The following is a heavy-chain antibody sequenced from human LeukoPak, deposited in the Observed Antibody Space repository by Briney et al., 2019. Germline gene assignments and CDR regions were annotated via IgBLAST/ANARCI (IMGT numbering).Heavy chain of an antibody. V-gene: IGHV4-39*07. J-gene: IGHJ5*02. CDR3: ARDRGYYDILTGYYTGCFDP. CDR1: GGSIINSSFY. Sequence: SETLSLTCTVSGGSIINSSFYWGWIRQPPGKGLEWIGTIYYKGYTFYNSSLKSRVILSVDTSKNQFSLKVTSVTAADTAVYYCARDRGYYDILTGYYTGCFDPWGQGTLVTVSS. D-gene: IGHD3-9*01. CDR2: IYYKGYT.